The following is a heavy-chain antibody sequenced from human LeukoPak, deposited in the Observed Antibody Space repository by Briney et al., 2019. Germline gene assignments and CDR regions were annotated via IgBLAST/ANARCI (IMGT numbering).Heavy chain of an antibody. CDR3: ARGVIVVVAATYNWFDP. Sequence: GGSLRLSCAASGFTFSSYSMNWVRQAPGKGLEWVSYISSSSSTIYYADSVKGRFTISRDNAKNSLYLQMNSLRAEDTAVYYCARGVIVVVAATYNWFDPWGQGTLVTVSS. CDR2: ISSSSSTI. CDR1: GFTFSSYS. D-gene: IGHD2-15*01. V-gene: IGHV3-48*04. J-gene: IGHJ5*02.